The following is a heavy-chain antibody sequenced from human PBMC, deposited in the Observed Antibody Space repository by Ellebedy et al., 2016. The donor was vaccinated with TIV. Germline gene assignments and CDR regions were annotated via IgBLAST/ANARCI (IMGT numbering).Heavy chain of an antibody. V-gene: IGHV1-46*01. CDR3: ARGPGGDFDY. Sequence: AASVKVSCKTSGYTFTSYYMHWVRQAPGQGLEWMGIINPSGGATTYAQKFQGRVTMTRDTSTSTLYMELSSVRSEDTAVYYCARGPGGDFDYWGQGTLVTVSS. J-gene: IGHJ4*02. CDR1: GYTFTSYY. CDR2: INPSGGAT. D-gene: IGHD3-10*01.